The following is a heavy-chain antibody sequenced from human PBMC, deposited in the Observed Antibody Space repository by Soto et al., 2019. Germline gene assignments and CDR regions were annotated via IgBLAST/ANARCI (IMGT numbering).Heavy chain of an antibody. Sequence: QVQLVQSGAEVKKPGSSVKFSCKASGGTFSSYTISWVRQPPGQGLEWMGRIIPILGIANYAQKFQGRVKNTPEKSNRTSHMELSSLKTEGTAGDYCAGVGYCSSTSCLGDYWGQGTLVTVSS. V-gene: IGHV1-69*02. CDR3: AGVGYCSSTSCLGDY. J-gene: IGHJ4*02. D-gene: IGHD2-2*01. CDR1: GGTFSSYT. CDR2: IIPILGIA.